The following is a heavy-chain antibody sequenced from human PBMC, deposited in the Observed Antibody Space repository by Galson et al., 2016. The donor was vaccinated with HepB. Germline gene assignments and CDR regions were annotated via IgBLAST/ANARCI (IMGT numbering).Heavy chain of an antibody. CDR3: ARMYCSSSSCYFDS. V-gene: IGHV3-30*03. Sequence: SLRLSCAASGFNFDDYAMHWVRQAPAKGLEWVAAVAYDGSTKYYADSVKGRFTISRDNSKNTLDLQMSSLKVEDTAVYYCARMYCSSSSCYFDSWGQGALVTVSS. J-gene: IGHJ4*02. CDR1: GFNFDDYA. D-gene: IGHD2-2*01. CDR2: VAYDGSTK.